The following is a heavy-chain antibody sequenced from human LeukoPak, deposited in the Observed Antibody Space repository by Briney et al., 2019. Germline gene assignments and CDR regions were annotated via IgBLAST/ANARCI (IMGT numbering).Heavy chain of an antibody. Sequence: GSLRLSCAASGFTFSNAWMNWVRQAPGKGLEWVGRIKSKASDGTIDYAAPVKGRFTISRDDSKNTLYLQMNSLKIEDTAVYYCTWGSYRDHVDYWGQGTLVTVSS. CDR2: IKSKASDGTI. D-gene: IGHD3-16*02. V-gene: IGHV3-15*01. CDR3: TWGSYRDHVDY. CDR1: GFTFSNAW. J-gene: IGHJ4*02.